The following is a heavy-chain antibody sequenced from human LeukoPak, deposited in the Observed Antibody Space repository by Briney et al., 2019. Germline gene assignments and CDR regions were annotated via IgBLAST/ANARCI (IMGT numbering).Heavy chain of an antibody. CDR2: INPNSGGT. V-gene: IGHV1-2*02. Sequence: ASVKVSCKASGYTFTGYYMHWVRQAPGQGLEWMGWINPNSGGTNYAQKFQGRVTMTRDTSISTAYMELSRLRSDDTAVYYCATDRDGYPLLPDAFDIWGQGTMVTVSS. D-gene: IGHD5-24*01. J-gene: IGHJ3*02. CDR3: ATDRDGYPLLPDAFDI. CDR1: GYTFTGYY.